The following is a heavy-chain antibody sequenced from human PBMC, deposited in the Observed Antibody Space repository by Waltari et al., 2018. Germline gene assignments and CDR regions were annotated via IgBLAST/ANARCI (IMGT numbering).Heavy chain of an antibody. D-gene: IGHD6-6*01. J-gene: IGHJ4*02. Sequence: EVQLVESGGGLVQPGGSLSLSCAASGFTFSNYAMHWVRQAPGKGLEYVSAISSNGGSTYYADSVKGRFTISRDNSKNTLYLQMGSLRAEDMAVYYCARAQSSSYPGFDYWGQGTLVTVSS. V-gene: IGHV3-64*07. CDR3: ARAQSSSYPGFDY. CDR2: ISSNGGST. CDR1: GFTFSNYA.